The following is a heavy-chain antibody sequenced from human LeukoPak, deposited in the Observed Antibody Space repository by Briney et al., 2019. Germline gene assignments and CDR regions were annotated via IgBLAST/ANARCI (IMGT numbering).Heavy chain of an antibody. D-gene: IGHD6-19*01. V-gene: IGHV4-59*08. CDR3: ARGTSSGLYALDY. CDR1: GGSISSDY. Sequence: KPSETLSLTCTVSGGSISSDYWSWIRQPPGKGLEWIGYIYYSGSTNYNPSLKSRLTISVDTSKNQFSLKLSSVTAADTAVYYCARGTSSGLYALDYWGQGTLVTVSS. J-gene: IGHJ4*02. CDR2: IYYSGST.